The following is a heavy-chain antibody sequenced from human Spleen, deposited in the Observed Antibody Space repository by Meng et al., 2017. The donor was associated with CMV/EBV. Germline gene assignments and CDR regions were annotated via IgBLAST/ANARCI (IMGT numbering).Heavy chain of an antibody. V-gene: IGHV3-23*01. CDR2: ISGSGGST. CDR3: AKGGLGYYSSTSCYTVDVGYGMDV. Sequence: GGSLRLSCAASGFTFSSYAMSWVRQAPGKGLEWVSAISGSGGSTYYADSVKGRFTISRDNSKNTLYLQMNSLRAEDTAVYYCAKGGLGYYSSTSCYTVDVGYGMDVWGQGTTVTVSS. D-gene: IGHD2-2*02. CDR1: GFTFSSYA. J-gene: IGHJ6*02.